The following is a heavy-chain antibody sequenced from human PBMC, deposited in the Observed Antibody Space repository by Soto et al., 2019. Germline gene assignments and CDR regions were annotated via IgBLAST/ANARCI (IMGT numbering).Heavy chain of an antibody. CDR1: GFTFSSYG. CDR2: ISYDGSNK. CDR3: AKDLAVTPLVYYYYGMDV. D-gene: IGHD4-17*01. Sequence: GGSLRLSCAASGFTFSSYGMHWVRQAPGKGLEWVAVISYDGSNKYYADSVKGRFTISRDNSKNTLYLQMNSLRAEDTAVYYCAKDLAVTPLVYYYYGMDVWGQGTSVTVS. V-gene: IGHV3-30*18. J-gene: IGHJ6*02.